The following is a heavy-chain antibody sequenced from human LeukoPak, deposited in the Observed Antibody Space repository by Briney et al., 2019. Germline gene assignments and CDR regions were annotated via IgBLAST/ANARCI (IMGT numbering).Heavy chain of an antibody. Sequence: SETLSLTCTVSGGSISSGGYYWSWIRQHPGKGLEWIGYIYYSGSTYYNPSLKSRVTISVDTSKNQFSLKLSSVTAADTAVYYCARWRHYDSSGPSFDHWGQGTLVTVSS. J-gene: IGHJ4*02. D-gene: IGHD3-22*01. CDR2: IYYSGST. V-gene: IGHV4-31*03. CDR1: GGSISSGGYY. CDR3: ARWRHYDSSGPSFDH.